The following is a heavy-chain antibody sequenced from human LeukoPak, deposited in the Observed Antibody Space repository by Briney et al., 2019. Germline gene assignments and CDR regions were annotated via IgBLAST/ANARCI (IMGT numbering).Heavy chain of an antibody. CDR2: IYYSGST. CDR3: ARDGNEDYFDY. D-gene: IGHD4-23*01. J-gene: IGHJ4*02. CDR1: GGSISSYY. V-gene: IGHV4-59*01. Sequence: PSETLSLTCTVSGGSISSYYWSWIRKPPGKGLEWIGYIYYSGSTNYNPSLKSRVTISVDTSKNQFSLKLSSVAAADTAVYYCARDGNEDYFDYWGQGTLVTVSS.